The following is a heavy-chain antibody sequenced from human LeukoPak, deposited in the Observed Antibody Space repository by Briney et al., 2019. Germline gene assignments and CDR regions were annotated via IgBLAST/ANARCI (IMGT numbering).Heavy chain of an antibody. Sequence: GGSLRLSCAASGFTFSSYGMHWVRQAPGKGLEWVAFIRYDGSNKYYADSVKGRFAISRDNSKNTLYLQMNSLRAEDTAVYYCARTIYYYGSGVKPYYMDVWGKGTTVTVSS. CDR1: GFTFSSYG. D-gene: IGHD3-10*01. CDR2: IRYDGSNK. CDR3: ARTIYYYGSGVKPYYMDV. J-gene: IGHJ6*03. V-gene: IGHV3-30*02.